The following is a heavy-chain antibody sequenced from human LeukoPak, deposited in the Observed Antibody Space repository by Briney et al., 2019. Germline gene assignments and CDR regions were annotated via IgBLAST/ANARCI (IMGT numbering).Heavy chain of an antibody. J-gene: IGHJ6*02. D-gene: IGHD2-15*01. Sequence: PSETLSLTCAVSGGSISSSNWWSWVRQPPGKGLEWIGEIYHSGSTNYNPSLKSRVTISVDKSKNQFSLKLSSVTAADTAVYYCARDIARAGVVVVAARIDYCYYYGMDVWGQGTTVTVSS. CDR1: GGSISSSNW. V-gene: IGHV4-4*02. CDR2: IYHSGST. CDR3: ARDIARAGVVVVAARIDYCYYYGMDV.